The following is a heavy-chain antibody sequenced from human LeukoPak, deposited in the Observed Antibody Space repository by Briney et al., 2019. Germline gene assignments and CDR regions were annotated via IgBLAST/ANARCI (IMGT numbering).Heavy chain of an antibody. V-gene: IGHV5-51*01. Sequence: GESLKISCKGSGYSFTSYWIGWVRQMPGKGPEGMGIIYPGDSDTRYSPSFQGQVTISADKSISTAYLQWSSLKASDTAMYYCARSLRFLEWLLFDYWGQGTLVTVSS. CDR1: GYSFTSYW. D-gene: IGHD3-3*01. CDR3: ARSLRFLEWLLFDY. CDR2: IYPGDSDT. J-gene: IGHJ4*02.